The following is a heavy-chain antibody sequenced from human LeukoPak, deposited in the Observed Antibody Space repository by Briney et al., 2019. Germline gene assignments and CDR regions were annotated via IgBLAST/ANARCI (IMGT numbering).Heavy chain of an antibody. CDR2: IKQDGSEK. D-gene: IGHD6-6*01. Sequence: PGGSLRLSCAASGFTFSSYWMSWVRQAPGKGLEWVANIKQDGSEKYYVDSVKGRFTISRDNAKNSLYLQMNSLRVEDTAVYYCARAPGVDLYSSSGMDVWGKGTTVTVSS. CDR1: GFTFSSYW. CDR3: ARAPGVDLYSSSGMDV. V-gene: IGHV3-7*01. J-gene: IGHJ6*03.